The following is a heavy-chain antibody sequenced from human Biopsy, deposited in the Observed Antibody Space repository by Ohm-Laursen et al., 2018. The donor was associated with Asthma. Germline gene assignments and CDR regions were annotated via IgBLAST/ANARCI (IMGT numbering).Heavy chain of an antibody. D-gene: IGHD3-9*01. Sequence: SLRLSCAAFGRPFGSYNMHGARQAPGKGLEWVAVITFDGSTQHYGDSVKGRFTISRDNSKNMLFLQMNSLRAEDTAVYYCSRDTLGYYFDIWGQGTQVTVSS. CDR2: ITFDGSTQ. CDR1: GRPFGSYN. V-gene: IGHV3-30-3*01. J-gene: IGHJ4*02. CDR3: SRDTLGYYFDI.